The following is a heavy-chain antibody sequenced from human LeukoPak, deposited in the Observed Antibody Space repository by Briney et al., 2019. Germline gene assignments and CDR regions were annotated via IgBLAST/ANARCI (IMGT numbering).Heavy chain of an antibody. Sequence: PSETLSLTCAVYSGTFSGYYWSWIRQPPGKGLEWIGEINHRGSTNYNPSLKSRVTISVDTSKNQVSLKLNSVTAADTAVYYCARGHIVVVVATTRSDAFDMWGQGTMVTVSS. CDR1: SGTFSGYY. V-gene: IGHV4-34*01. D-gene: IGHD2-15*01. CDR3: ARGHIVVVVATTRSDAFDM. J-gene: IGHJ3*02. CDR2: INHRGST.